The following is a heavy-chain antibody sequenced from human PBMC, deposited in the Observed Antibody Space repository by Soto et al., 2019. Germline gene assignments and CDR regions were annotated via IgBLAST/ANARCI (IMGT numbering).Heavy chain of an antibody. D-gene: IGHD2-15*01. CDR2: IYPGDSDT. J-gene: IGHJ3*02. CDR3: ASPIGRGSSPLWNAFDI. Sequence: PGESLKISCKGSGYSFTSYWIGWVRQMPGKGLEWMGIIYPGDSDTRYSPSFQGQVTISADKSISTAYLQWSSLKASDTAMYYFASPIGRGSSPLWNAFDIWGQGTMVTVPS. V-gene: IGHV5-51*01. CDR1: GYSFTSYW.